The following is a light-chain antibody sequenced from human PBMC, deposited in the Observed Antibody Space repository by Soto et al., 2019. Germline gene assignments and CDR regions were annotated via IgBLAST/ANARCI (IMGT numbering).Light chain of an antibody. Sequence: ETVLTQSPGTLSLSPGERATLSCRASQTIRRNYLAWYRQTPGQAPRLLIYGASNMATGIADRFSGSGSGTDFTLIISRLEPEDFALYYCPQYGSSPWTFGQGTKLEIK. V-gene: IGKV3-20*01. CDR2: GAS. CDR3: PQYGSSPWT. CDR1: QTIRRNY. J-gene: IGKJ1*01.